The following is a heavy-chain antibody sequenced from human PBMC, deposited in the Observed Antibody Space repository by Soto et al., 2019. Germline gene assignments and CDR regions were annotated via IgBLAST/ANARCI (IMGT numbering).Heavy chain of an antibody. J-gene: IGHJ6*02. CDR1: GFTFSSYA. CDR2: ISYDGSNK. V-gene: IGHV3-30*18. CDR3: AKPVAAQYYYYGMDV. D-gene: IGHD6-6*01. Sequence: QVQLVESGGGVVQPGRSLRLSCAASGFTFSSYAMHWVRQAPGKGLEWVAVISYDGSNKYYADSVKGRFTISRDNSKNTLYLQMNSLRAEDTAVYYCAKPVAAQYYYYGMDVWGQGTTVTVSS.